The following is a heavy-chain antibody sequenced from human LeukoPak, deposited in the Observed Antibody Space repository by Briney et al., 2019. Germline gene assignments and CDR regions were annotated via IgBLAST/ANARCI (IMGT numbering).Heavy chain of an antibody. CDR1: RFTVSNKY. CDR2: IYSGGNT. D-gene: IGHD3-3*01. Sequence: PGGSLRLSCAASRFTVSNKYMSWVRQAPEKGLEWVSFIYSGGNTYYADSVKGRFSISRDNSKNTLYLQMNSLRAEDTAVYYCARHLDDFLSCYHFDYWGQGTLVTVSS. V-gene: IGHV3-66*04. J-gene: IGHJ4*02. CDR3: ARHLDDFLSCYHFDY.